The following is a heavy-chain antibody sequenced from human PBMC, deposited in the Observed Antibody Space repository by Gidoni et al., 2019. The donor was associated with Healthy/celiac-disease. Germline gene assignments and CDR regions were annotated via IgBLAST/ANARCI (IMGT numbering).Heavy chain of an antibody. D-gene: IGHD3-9*01. J-gene: IGHJ2*01. CDR3: ARILLGDYDILTGHRNWYFDL. CDR1: GFSLSTSGMC. Sequence: QVTLRESGPALVKPTQTLTLTCTFSGFSLSTSGMCVSWIRQPPGKALEWLARIDWDDDKYYSTSLKTRLTISKDTSKNQVVLTMTNMDPVDTATYYCARILLGDYDILTGHRNWYFDLWGRGTLVTVSS. V-gene: IGHV2-70*15. CDR2: IDWDDDK.